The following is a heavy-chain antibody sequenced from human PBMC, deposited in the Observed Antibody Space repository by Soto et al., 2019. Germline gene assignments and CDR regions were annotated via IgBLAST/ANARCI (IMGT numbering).Heavy chain of an antibody. CDR3: ARHAVITSGGIIVSNWFDP. CDR1: GYSFTSYW. CDR2: IDPNDSYT. V-gene: IGHV5-10-1*01. Sequence: GDSLKISCEGSGYSFTSYWISWVRQVPGKGLEWMGRIDPNDSYTNYSAAFQGHVTFSADKSISTAFLQWSSLKASDTAMYFCARHAVITSGGIIVSNWFDPWGQGTPVTVSS. J-gene: IGHJ5*02. D-gene: IGHD3-16*02.